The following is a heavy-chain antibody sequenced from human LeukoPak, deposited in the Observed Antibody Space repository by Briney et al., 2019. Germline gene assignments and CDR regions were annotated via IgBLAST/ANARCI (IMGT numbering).Heavy chain of an antibody. J-gene: IGHJ4*02. CDR2: ISGSGGST. Sequence: PGGSLRLSCAASGFTFSSYAMSWVRQAPGEGLEWVSAISGSGGSTYYADSVKGRFTISRDNSKNTLYLQMNSLRAEDTAVYYCAKSYYYDSSGYYYVGDYFDYWGQGTLVTVSS. CDR1: GFTFSSYA. CDR3: AKSYYYDSSGYYYVGDYFDY. D-gene: IGHD3-22*01. V-gene: IGHV3-23*01.